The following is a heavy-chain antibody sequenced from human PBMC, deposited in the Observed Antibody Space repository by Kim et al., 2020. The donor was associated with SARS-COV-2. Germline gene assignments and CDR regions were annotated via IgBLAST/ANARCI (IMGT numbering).Heavy chain of an antibody. CDR2: INHSGST. CDR1: GGSFSGYY. Sequence: SETLSLTCAVYGGSFSGYYWSWIRQPPGKGLEWIGEINHSGSTNYNPSLKSRVTISVDTSKNQFSLKLSSVTAADTAVYYCARMGYDILTGYLIHDTWGQGTLVTVSS. CDR3: ARMGYDILTGYLIHDT. J-gene: IGHJ5*02. D-gene: IGHD3-9*01. V-gene: IGHV4-34*01.